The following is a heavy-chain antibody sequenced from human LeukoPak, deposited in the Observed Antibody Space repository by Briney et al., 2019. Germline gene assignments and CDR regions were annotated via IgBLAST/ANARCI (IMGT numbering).Heavy chain of an antibody. CDR3: ARESVGDIVVVPAAQGWFDP. Sequence: GGSLRLFCAASGFTFSSYSMNWVRQAPGKGLEWVSSISSSSSYIYYADSVKGRFTISRDNAKNSLYLQMNSLRAEDTAVYYCARESVGDIVVVPAAQGWFDPWGQGTLVTVSS. J-gene: IGHJ5*02. CDR1: GFTFSSYS. V-gene: IGHV3-21*01. CDR2: ISSSSSYI. D-gene: IGHD2-2*01.